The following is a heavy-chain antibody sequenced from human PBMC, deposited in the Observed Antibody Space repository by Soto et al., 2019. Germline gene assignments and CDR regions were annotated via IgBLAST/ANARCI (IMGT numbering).Heavy chain of an antibody. Sequence: EVHLVESGGGLVQPGGSLRLSCAASGFTFSDHHMDWVRQAPGKGLEWVGRTRNKANSYTTEYAASVKGTFTISRDDSKNSLYLQMNSLKTEDTAVYYCSRDLGSWGQGTLVTVSS. CDR2: TRNKANSYTT. CDR3: SRDLGS. J-gene: IGHJ5*02. CDR1: GFTFSDHH. V-gene: IGHV3-72*01.